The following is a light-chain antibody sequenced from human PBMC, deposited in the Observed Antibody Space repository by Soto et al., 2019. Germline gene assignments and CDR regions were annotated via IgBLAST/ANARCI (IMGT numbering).Light chain of an antibody. V-gene: IGKV3-11*01. CDR1: QSVSSY. Sequence: EIVLTQSPATLSLSPGERATLSCRASQSVSSYLAWYQQKPGQAPRLLIYDASNRATGIPARFSVSGSGTDFTLTISSLEPEDFAVYYCQQRSNWPTFGGGTKVDIK. J-gene: IGKJ4*01. CDR2: DAS. CDR3: QQRSNWPT.